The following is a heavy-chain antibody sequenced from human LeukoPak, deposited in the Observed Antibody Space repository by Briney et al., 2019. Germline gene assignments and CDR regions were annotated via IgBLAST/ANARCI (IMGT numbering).Heavy chain of an antibody. J-gene: IGHJ4*02. V-gene: IGHV4-39*02. CDR1: GGSISSSSYY. CDR3: ARDASRLWVRAIDY. CDR2: IYYSGST. Sequence: SETLSLTCTVSGGSISSSSYYWGWIRQPPGKGLEWIGSIYYSGSTYYNPSLKSRVTISVDTPKNQFSLKLSSVTAADTAVYYCARDASRLWVRAIDYWGQGTLVTVSS. D-gene: IGHD5-18*01.